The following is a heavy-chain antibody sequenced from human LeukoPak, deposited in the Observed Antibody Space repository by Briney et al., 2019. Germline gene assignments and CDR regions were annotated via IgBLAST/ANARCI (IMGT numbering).Heavy chain of an antibody. Sequence: SETLSLTCTVSGGSISSSSYYWGWIRQTPGKGLEWIGSIYYSGSTYYNPSLKSRVTISVDTSKNQFSLKLSSVTAADTAVYYCARQYCSGGSCYSEYDFDYWGQGTLVTVSS. J-gene: IGHJ4*02. D-gene: IGHD2-15*01. CDR3: ARQYCSGGSCYSEYDFDY. V-gene: IGHV4-39*01. CDR1: GGSISSSSYY. CDR2: IYYSGST.